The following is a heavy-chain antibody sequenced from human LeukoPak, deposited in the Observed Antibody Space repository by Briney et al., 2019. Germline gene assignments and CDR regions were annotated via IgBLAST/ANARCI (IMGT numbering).Heavy chain of an antibody. D-gene: IGHD2-21*02. V-gene: IGHV4-34*01. CDR3: ARGGFYCGDDCYVDY. CDR2: INRSGST. Sequence: SETLSLTCAVYGGSLSYYYWSWIRQPPEKGLEWIGEINRSGSTNYNPSLKSRVSISVDTSKNQFSLKLSSVTAADTAVYYCARGGFYCGDDCYVDYWGPGTLVTVSS. J-gene: IGHJ4*02. CDR1: GGSLSYYY.